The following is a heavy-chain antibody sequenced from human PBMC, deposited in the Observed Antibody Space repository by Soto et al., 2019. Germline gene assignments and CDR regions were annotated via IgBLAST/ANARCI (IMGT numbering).Heavy chain of an antibody. V-gene: IGHV3-23*01. CDR3: AKARRPIAAAGTLEYFQH. J-gene: IGHJ1*01. D-gene: IGHD6-13*01. CDR1: GFTFSSYA. CDR2: ISGSGGST. Sequence: GSLRLSCAASGFTFSSYAMSWVRQAPGKGLEWVSAISGSGGSTYYADSVKGRFTISRDNSKNTLYLQMNSLRAEDTAVYYCAKARRPIAAAGTLEYFQHWGQGTLVTVSS.